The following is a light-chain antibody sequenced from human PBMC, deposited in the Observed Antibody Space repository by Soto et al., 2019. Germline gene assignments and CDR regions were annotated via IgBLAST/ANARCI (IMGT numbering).Light chain of an antibody. V-gene: IGKV1-5*01. J-gene: IGKJ2*01. Sequence: DIQMTQSPSTLSASIGDRVTITCRASQSISNWLAWYQQKPGKAPKLLIYDASNLESGVPSTFSGSGSETEFTLTISSPQPDDFATYYCQQYNTYPNTFGQGTRVEVK. CDR1: QSISNW. CDR3: QQYNTYPNT. CDR2: DAS.